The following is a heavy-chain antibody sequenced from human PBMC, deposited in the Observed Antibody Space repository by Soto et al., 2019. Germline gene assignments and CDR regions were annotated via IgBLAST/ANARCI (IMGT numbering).Heavy chain of an antibody. D-gene: IGHD3-10*01. CDR2: INHSGST. Sequence: PSETLSLTCAVYGGSFSGYYWSWIRQPPGKGLEWIGEINHSGSTNYNPSLKSRVTISVDTSKNQFSLKLSSVTAADTAVYYCATGSPYGSGSYLWDYYYYYGMDVRGRGTTVTVSS. V-gene: IGHV4-34*01. CDR1: GGSFSGYY. CDR3: ATGSPYGSGSYLWDYYYYYGMDV. J-gene: IGHJ6*02.